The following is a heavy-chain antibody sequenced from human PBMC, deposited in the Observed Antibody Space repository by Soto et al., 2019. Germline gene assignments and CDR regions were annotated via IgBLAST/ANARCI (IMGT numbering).Heavy chain of an antibody. J-gene: IGHJ5*02. CDR2: INHSGST. V-gene: IGHV4-34*01. CDR1: GGSFSGYY. Sequence: SETLSLTCAVYGGSFSGYYWSWIRQPPGKGLEWIGEINHSGSTNYNPSLKSRVAISVDTSKNQFSLKLSSVTAADTAVYYCARRRLTPYYDILTGYLQRGYWFDPWGQGTLVTVSS. CDR3: ARRRLTPYYDILTGYLQRGYWFDP. D-gene: IGHD3-9*01.